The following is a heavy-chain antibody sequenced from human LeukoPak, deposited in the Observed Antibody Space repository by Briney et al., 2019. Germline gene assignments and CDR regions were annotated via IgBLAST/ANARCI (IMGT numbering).Heavy chain of an antibody. V-gene: IGHV4-30-4*01. J-gene: IGHJ4*02. CDR1: GGSISSGDYY. Sequence: SETLALTCTVSGGSISSGDYYWSWIRQPPGKGLEWIGYIYYSGSSYYIPSLKSRVTMSVDTSKNQFSLRLSSVTAADTAVYYCARQIYGDLYYFDYWGQGTLVTVSS. D-gene: IGHD4-17*01. CDR3: ARQIYGDLYYFDY. CDR2: IYYSGSS.